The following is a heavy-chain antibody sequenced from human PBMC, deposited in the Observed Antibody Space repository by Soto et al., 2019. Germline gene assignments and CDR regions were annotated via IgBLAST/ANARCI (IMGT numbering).Heavy chain of an antibody. CDR2: IYRTGST. V-gene: IGHV4-4*02. Sequence: SETLSLTCAVSGGSFTSNNWWTWVRQPPGQGLEWIGEIYRTGSTNYNPSLKSRVTISLDKPENQFSLKVTSLTAADTAVYYCASRDPGTSVDYWGQGTLVTVSS. J-gene: IGHJ4*02. D-gene: IGHD1-7*01. CDR1: GGSFTSNNW. CDR3: ASRDPGTSVDY.